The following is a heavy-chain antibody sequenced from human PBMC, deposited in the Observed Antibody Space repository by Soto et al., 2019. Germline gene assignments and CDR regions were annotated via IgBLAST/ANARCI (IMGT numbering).Heavy chain of an antibody. CDR3: ARGVTGGGGPDRYYYYGMDV. D-gene: IGHD7-27*01. V-gene: IGHV3-30-3*01. CDR2: ISYDGSNK. J-gene: IGHJ6*02. Sequence: QVQLVESGGGVVQPGRSLRLSCAASGFTFSSYAMHWVRQAPGKGLEWVAVISYDGSNKYYADSVKGRFTISRDNSKNTLYLQMNSLRAEDTAVYYCARGVTGGGGPDRYYYYGMDVWGQGTTVTVSS. CDR1: GFTFSSYA.